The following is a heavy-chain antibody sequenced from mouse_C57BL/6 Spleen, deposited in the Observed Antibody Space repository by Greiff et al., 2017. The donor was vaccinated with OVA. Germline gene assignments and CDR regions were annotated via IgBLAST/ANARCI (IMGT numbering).Heavy chain of an antibody. V-gene: IGHV5-4*01. CDR3: ARENDYYGSSGGFDY. CDR1: GFTFSSYA. D-gene: IGHD1-1*01. Sequence: EVQLVESGGGLVKPGGSLKLSCAASGFTFSSYAMSWVRQTPEKRLEWVATISDGGNYTYYPDNVKGRFTISRDNAKNNLYLQMSHLKSEDTAMYYCARENDYYGSSGGFDYWGQGTTLTVSS. J-gene: IGHJ2*01. CDR2: ISDGGNYT.